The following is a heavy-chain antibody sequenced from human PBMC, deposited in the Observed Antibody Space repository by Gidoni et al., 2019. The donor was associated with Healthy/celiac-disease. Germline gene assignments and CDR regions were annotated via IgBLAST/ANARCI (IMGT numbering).Heavy chain of an antibody. CDR1: GFTFSDYY. CDR3: ARDLTRGYYYGSGSRLDY. CDR2: ISSSGSTI. V-gene: IGHV3-11*01. Sequence: QVQLVESGGGLVKPGGSLRLSCAASGFTFSDYYMSWIRQAPGKGLGWVSYISSSGSTIYYADSVKGRFTISRDNAKNSLYLQMNSLRAEDTAVYYCARDLTRGYYYGSGSRLDYWGQGTLVTVSS. J-gene: IGHJ4*02. D-gene: IGHD3-10*01.